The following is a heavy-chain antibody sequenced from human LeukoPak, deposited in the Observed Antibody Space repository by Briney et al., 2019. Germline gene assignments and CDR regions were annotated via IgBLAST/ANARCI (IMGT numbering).Heavy chain of an antibody. CDR1: GFTFSSNA. J-gene: IGHJ4*02. Sequence: PGGSLRLSCAASGFTFSSNATSWVRQAPGKGLEWVSVIGGSGDHIYYADSVKGRFTISRDNSKNTLYLQMNSLRAEDTAVYYCAKDWYNGVVDDWGQGTLVTVSS. D-gene: IGHD1-1*01. V-gene: IGHV3-23*01. CDR2: IGGSGDHI. CDR3: AKDWYNGVVDD.